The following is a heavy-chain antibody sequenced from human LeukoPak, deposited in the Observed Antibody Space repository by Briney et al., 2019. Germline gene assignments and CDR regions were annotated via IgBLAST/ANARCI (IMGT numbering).Heavy chain of an antibody. D-gene: IGHD5-18*01. Sequence: PSETLSLTCAVSGGSISSGGYSWGWIRQPPGKGLEWIGYIYHSGSTYYNPSLKSRVTISVDRSKNQFSLKLSSVTAADTAVYYCARDKKVVKPQKDTAMVYYYYGMDVWGQGTTVTVSS. J-gene: IGHJ6*02. CDR3: ARDKKVVKPQKDTAMVYYYYGMDV. CDR1: GGSISSGGYS. V-gene: IGHV4-30-2*01. CDR2: IYHSGST.